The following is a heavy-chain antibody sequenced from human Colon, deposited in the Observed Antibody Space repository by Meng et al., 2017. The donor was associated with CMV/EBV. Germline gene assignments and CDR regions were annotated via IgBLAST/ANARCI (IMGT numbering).Heavy chain of an antibody. Sequence: GESLKISCAASGFTFNRNSMSWVRQAPGKGLEWVSGINGVGGSTYYADSVKGRFTISRDNSKNTLYLQMNSLRAEDTAVYYCARDHLDVFDYWGQGTLVTVSS. CDR2: INGVGGST. D-gene: IGHD2-2*03. CDR1: GFTFNRNS. V-gene: IGHV3-23*01. CDR3: ARDHLDVFDY. J-gene: IGHJ4*02.